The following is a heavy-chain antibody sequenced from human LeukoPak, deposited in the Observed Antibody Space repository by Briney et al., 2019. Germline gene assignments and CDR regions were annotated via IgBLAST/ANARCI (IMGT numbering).Heavy chain of an antibody. J-gene: IGHJ4*02. CDR1: GFTFSSYS. V-gene: IGHV3-48*02. CDR2: ITASGTAM. Sequence: GGSLRLSCAASGFTFSSYSMNWVRQAPGKGLEWVSHITASGTAMFYADSVKGRFTIFRDNAKNSLYLQMNSLRDEDTAVYYCASSGSYRFDYWGQGTLVTVSS. CDR3: ASSGSYRFDY. D-gene: IGHD1-26*01.